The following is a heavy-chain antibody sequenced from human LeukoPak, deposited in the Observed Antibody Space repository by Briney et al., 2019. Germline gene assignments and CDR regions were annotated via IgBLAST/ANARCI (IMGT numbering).Heavy chain of an antibody. V-gene: IGHV3-30*18. J-gene: IGHJ4*02. D-gene: IGHD6-13*01. CDR1: GFTFSSYG. CDR3: AKDRGSSSFDY. CDR2: ISYDGSNK. Sequence: PEGSLRLSCAASGFTFSSYGMHWVRQAPGKGLEWVAVISYDGSNKYYADSVKGRFTISRDNSKNTLYLQMNSLRAEDTAVYYCAKDRGSSSFDYWGQGTLVTVSS.